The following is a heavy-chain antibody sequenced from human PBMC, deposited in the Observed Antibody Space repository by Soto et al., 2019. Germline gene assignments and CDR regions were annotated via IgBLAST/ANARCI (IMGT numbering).Heavy chain of an antibody. Sequence: EVQLFESGGGLVQPGGSLRLSCAASGFTFSNYAMTWVRQAPGKGLDWVSTLSGNGADTYYADSVKGRFTISRDNSKNTLFLQMNSLTAEDTAVYYCTKKDGSGSYVAYWGQGTLVTVSS. CDR2: LSGNGADT. V-gene: IGHV3-23*01. D-gene: IGHD3-10*01. J-gene: IGHJ4*02. CDR1: GFTFSNYA. CDR3: TKKDGSGSYVAY.